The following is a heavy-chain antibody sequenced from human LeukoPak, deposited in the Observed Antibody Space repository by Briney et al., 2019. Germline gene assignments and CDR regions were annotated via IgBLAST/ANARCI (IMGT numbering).Heavy chain of an antibody. V-gene: IGHV3-23*01. J-gene: IGHJ4*02. D-gene: IGHD1-14*01. CDR2: ISGSGGST. Sequence: PGGSLRLSCAASGFTFSSYAMSWVRQAPGKGLEWVSAISGSGGSTYYADSVKGRFTISRGNSKNTLYLQMNSLRAEDTAVYYCAKVPIRKGIPYYFDYWGQGTLVTVSS. CDR1: GFTFSSYA. CDR3: AKVPIRKGIPYYFDY.